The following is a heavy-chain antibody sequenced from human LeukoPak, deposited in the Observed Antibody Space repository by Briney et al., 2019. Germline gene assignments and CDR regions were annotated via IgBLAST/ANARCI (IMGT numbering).Heavy chain of an antibody. CDR3: ATYRQVLLPFES. CDR2: ISGSCGST. CDR1: GFTFSSYG. Sequence: GGTLRLSCAASGFTFSSYGMSWVRQAPGKGLEWVSAISGSCGSTYYADSVKGRFTISRDNSKSFLSLQMNSLRAEDTAIYYCATYRQVLLPFESWGQGTLVTVSS. J-gene: IGHJ4*02. V-gene: IGHV3-23*01. D-gene: IGHD5-18*01.